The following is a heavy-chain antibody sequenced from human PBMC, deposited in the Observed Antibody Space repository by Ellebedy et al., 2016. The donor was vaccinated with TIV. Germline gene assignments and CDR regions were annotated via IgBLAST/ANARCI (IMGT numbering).Heavy chain of an antibody. J-gene: IGHJ4*02. CDR2: VFHNGRS. V-gene: IGHV4-59*01. CDR1: GGSITGYY. D-gene: IGHD5-24*01. Sequence: SETLSLTCSVSGGSITGYYWNWIRQSPGKGLEWIGFVFHNGRSKYNPSLESRLTLSVDTSKDHFSLRLSSVAASDTALYYCAGVRDGRRPFDYWGQGALLTVSS. CDR3: AGVRDGRRPFDY.